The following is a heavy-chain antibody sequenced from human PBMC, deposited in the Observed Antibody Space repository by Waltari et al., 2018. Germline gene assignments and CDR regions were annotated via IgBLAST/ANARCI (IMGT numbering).Heavy chain of an antibody. CDR3: AKGKTDYGDYLGYYYMDV. J-gene: IGHJ6*03. CDR1: GFTFDDYA. Sequence: EVQLVESGGGLVQPGRSLRLSCAASGFTFDDYAMHWVRQAPGKGLEWVSGISWNSGSIGYADSVKGRFTISRDNAKNSLYLQMNSLRAEDTALYYCAKGKTDYGDYLGYYYMDVWGKGTTVTVSS. V-gene: IGHV3-9*01. D-gene: IGHD4-17*01. CDR2: ISWNSGSI.